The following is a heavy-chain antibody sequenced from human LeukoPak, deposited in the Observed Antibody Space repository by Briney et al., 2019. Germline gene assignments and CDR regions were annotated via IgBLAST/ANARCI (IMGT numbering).Heavy chain of an antibody. J-gene: IGHJ4*02. CDR1: GGSISSYY. CDR2: IYYTGST. V-gene: IGHV4-59*08. D-gene: IGHD1/OR15-1a*01. CDR3: ARQRVNKWNNLWSFDY. Sequence: SETLSLTCTVSGGSISSYYWSWIRQPPGKGLEWIGYIYYTGSTNYNPSLKSRVPLSLDTSKNQFSLKLSSMTAADTAVYYCARQRVNKWNNLWSFDYWGQGTLVTVSS.